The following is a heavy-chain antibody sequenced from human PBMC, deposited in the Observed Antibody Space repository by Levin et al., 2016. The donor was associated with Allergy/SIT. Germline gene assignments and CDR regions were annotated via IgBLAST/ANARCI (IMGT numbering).Heavy chain of an antibody. D-gene: IGHD2-15*01. CDR2: IDPTDSYT. CDR3: ARHFHSLKDDY. V-gene: IGHV5-10-1*01. J-gene: IGHJ4*02. CDR1: GYSFTTYW. Sequence: KVSCKGSGYSFTTYWITWVRQMPGKGLEWMGKIDPTDSYTKYSPSFQGHVTISADKSISTAYLQWSSLKASDTAMYYCARHFHSLKDDYWGQGTLVTVSS.